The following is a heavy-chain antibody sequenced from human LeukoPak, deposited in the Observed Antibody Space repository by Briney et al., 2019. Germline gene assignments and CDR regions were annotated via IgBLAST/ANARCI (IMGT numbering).Heavy chain of an antibody. CDR1: SGSISSSSNY. V-gene: IGHV4-39*01. CDR3: ARQFTHCSRTSCLNWFDP. J-gene: IGHJ5*02. CDR2: IYYSGST. D-gene: IGHD2-2*01. Sequence: SESLSLTCTVSSGSISSSSNYWGWIRQPPGKGLEWIGSIYYSGSTYYNPSLKSRVTISVDTSKNQFSLKLSSVTAADTTVYCCARQFTHCSRTSCLNWFDPWGQGTLVTVSS.